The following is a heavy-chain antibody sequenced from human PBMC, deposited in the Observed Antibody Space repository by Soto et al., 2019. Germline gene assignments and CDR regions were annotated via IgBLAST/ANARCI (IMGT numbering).Heavy chain of an antibody. V-gene: IGHV4-34*01. J-gene: IGHJ6*02. Sequence: SETLSLTCAVYGGSFSGYYWSWIRQPPGKGLEWIGEINHSGSTNYNPSLKSRVTISVDTSKNQFSLKLSSVTAADTAVYYCARGFHEYYYDSSGYYYRSHYYYYYGMDVWGQGTTVTVSS. CDR2: INHSGST. CDR3: ARGFHEYYYDSSGYYYRSHYYYYYGMDV. D-gene: IGHD3-22*01. CDR1: GGSFSGYY.